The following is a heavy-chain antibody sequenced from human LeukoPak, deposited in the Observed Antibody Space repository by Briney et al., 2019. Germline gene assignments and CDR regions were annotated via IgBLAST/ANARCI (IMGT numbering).Heavy chain of an antibody. CDR3: ARGNRDSSGFYFYYGMDV. Sequence: GGSLRLSCAASGFTFDDYAMFWVRHAPGKGLGWVSGISWDSRNIGYAASVKGRFTTSRDNGKNSLYLQMNSLRPDDTALYYCARGNRDSSGFYFYYGMDVWGPGSTVTVSS. J-gene: IGHJ6*02. V-gene: IGHV3-9*01. CDR2: ISWDSRNI. D-gene: IGHD6-19*01. CDR1: GFTFDDYA.